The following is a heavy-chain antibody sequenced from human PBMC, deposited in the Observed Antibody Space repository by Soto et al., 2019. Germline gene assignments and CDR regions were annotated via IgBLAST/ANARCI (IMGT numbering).Heavy chain of an antibody. J-gene: IGHJ4*02. CDR3: ARDTGPEVLRYFDWNEDPYYFDY. D-gene: IGHD3-9*01. V-gene: IGHV3-21*01. CDR1: GFTFSSYS. Sequence: EVQLVESGGGLVKPGGSLRLSCAASGFTFSSYSMNWVRQAPGKGLEWVSSISSSSSYIYYADSVKGRFTISRDNAKNSLYLQMNSLRAEDTAVYYCARDTGPEVLRYFDWNEDPYYFDYWGQGTLVTVSS. CDR2: ISSSSSYI.